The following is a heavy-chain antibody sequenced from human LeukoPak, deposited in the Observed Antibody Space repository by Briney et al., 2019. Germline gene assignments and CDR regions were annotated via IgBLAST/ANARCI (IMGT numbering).Heavy chain of an antibody. D-gene: IGHD3-9*01. CDR2: SNPNSGGT. CDR3: ARHYDILTGYNY. V-gene: IGHV1-2*02. J-gene: IGHJ4*02. CDR1: GYTFTGYY. Sequence: ASETVSCKASGYTFTGYYMHWVRQPPAQGLEWMGWSNPNSGGTNYAQKFQGRVTMTRDTSISTACMELSRLRSDDTAVYYCARHYDILTGYNYWGQGTLVTVSS.